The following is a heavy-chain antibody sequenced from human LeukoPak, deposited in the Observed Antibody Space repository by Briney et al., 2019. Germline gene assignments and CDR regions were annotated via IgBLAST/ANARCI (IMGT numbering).Heavy chain of an antibody. CDR2: IYYSGST. V-gene: IGHV4-59*01. Sequence: SETLSLTCTVSGGSISSYYWSWIRQPPGKGLEWIGYIYYSGSTNYNPSLKSRVTISVDTSKNQFSLKLSSVTAADTAVYYCVSALTEDPYYFDYWGQGTLVTVSS. CDR1: GGSISSYY. D-gene: IGHD2-21*02. J-gene: IGHJ4*02. CDR3: VSALTEDPYYFDY.